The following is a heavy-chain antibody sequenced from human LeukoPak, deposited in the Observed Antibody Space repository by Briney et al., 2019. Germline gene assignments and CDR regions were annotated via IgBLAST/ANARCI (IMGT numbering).Heavy chain of an antibody. J-gene: IGHJ4*02. CDR2: INPSGGST. V-gene: IGHV1-46*01. CDR1: GYTFTSYY. D-gene: IGHD6-13*01. Sequence: ASVKVSCKASGYTFTSYYMHWVRQAPGQGLEWMGIINPSGGSTSYAQKFQGRVTMTRDMSTSTVYMELSSLRSEDTAVYYCARDGGIAAATEFRDGRTEHFDYWGQGTLVTVSS. CDR3: ARDGGIAAATEFRDGRTEHFDY.